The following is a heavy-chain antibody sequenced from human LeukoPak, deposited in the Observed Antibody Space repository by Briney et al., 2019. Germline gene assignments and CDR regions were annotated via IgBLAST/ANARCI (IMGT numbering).Heavy chain of an antibody. V-gene: IGHV3-48*01. CDR3: ARVYYDILTGFVAYMDV. D-gene: IGHD3-9*01. CDR1: GFTFSSYS. CDR2: ISSSSSTI. Sequence: GGSLRLSCVASGFTFSSYSMNWVRQAPGKGLEWVSYISSSSSTIYDADSVKGRFTISRDNAKNSLYLQMNSLRAEDTAVYYYARVYYDILTGFVAYMDVWGKGTTVTVSS. J-gene: IGHJ6*03.